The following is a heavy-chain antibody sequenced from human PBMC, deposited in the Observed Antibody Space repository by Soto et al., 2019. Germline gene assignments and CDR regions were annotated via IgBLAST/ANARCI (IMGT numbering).Heavy chain of an antibody. V-gene: IGHV4-61*08. Sequence: SETLSVTCTVSGGSIGGGGCYWSWIRQHPVKGLEWIGYIYYSGGTNYNPSLKSRVTISLDKSKSQFSLRLISVTAADTAVYYCTREQSDDNYFDPWGQGTLVTVYS. D-gene: IGHD6-19*01. CDR3: TREQSDDNYFDP. J-gene: IGHJ5*02. CDR2: IYYSGGT. CDR1: GGSIGGGGCY.